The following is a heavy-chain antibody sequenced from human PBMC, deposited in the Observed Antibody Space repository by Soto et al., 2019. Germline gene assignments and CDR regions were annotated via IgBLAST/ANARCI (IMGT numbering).Heavy chain of an antibody. CDR3: ARGGSYYDY. CDR1: GGSISPYY. D-gene: IGHD3-10*01. J-gene: IGHJ4*02. Sequence: SETLSLTCTVSGGSISPYYWSWIRQPPGKGLEWIGYIYYSGSTNYNPSLKSRVTISVDTSKNQFSLKLTSVTAADTAVYYCARGGSYYDYWGQGTLVTVSS. CDR2: IYYSGST. V-gene: IGHV4-59*01.